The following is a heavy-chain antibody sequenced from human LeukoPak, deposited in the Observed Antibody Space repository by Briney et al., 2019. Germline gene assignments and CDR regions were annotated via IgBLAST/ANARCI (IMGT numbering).Heavy chain of an antibody. CDR1: GGSVCSHDYY. D-gene: IGHD3-3*01. Sequence: SETLSLTCTVSGGSVCSHDYYWTWIRQPPGKGLEWIGYIYYGGSTSYNPSLKSRVTISVDTSKNQFSLKLSSVTAADTAVYYCARHLSRITIFGVVEFCQFDYWGQGTLVTVSS. V-gene: IGHV4-30-4*01. CDR2: IYYGGST. CDR3: ARHLSRITIFGVVEFCQFDY. J-gene: IGHJ4*02.